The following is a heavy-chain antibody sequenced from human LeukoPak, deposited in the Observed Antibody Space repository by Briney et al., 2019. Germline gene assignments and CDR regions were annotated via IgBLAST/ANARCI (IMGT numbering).Heavy chain of an antibody. J-gene: IGHJ4*02. CDR3: ARVGVPAALFDY. CDR2: MNPNSGNT. CDR1: GYTFTSYD. D-gene: IGHD2-2*01. Sequence: ASVKVSCKASGYTFTSYDINWVRQATGQGLEWMGWMNPNSGNTGYAQKFQGRVTMTRNTSISTAYMELRSLRSDDTAVYYCARVGVPAALFDYWGQGTLVTVSS. V-gene: IGHV1-8*01.